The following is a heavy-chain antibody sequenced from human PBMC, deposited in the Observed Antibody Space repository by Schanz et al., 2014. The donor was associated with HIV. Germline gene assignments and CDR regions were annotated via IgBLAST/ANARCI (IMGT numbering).Heavy chain of an antibody. Sequence: QVHLGQSGGGVVQPGRSLRLSCAASGFTFSDYSMHWVRQAPGKALEWVAVISHDGTNKFYTDSVKGRFTISRDNSRNTLLLQLDSLRVDDTAVYYCAQMGAFAAFDIWGHGTVVTVSS. CDR1: GFTFSDYS. CDR2: ISHDGTNK. V-gene: IGHV3-30*14. D-gene: IGHD3-16*01. J-gene: IGHJ3*02. CDR3: AQMGAFAAFDI.